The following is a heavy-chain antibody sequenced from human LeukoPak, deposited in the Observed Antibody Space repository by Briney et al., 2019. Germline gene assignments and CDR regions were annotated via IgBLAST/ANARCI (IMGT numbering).Heavy chain of an antibody. J-gene: IGHJ5*02. Sequence: GGSLRLSCAASGFTFSSYGMHWVRQAPRKGLEWVAVISYDGSNKYYADSVKGRFTISRDNSKNTLYLQMNSLRADDTAVYYCVRGYSYGWFDPWGQGTLVTVSS. CDR3: VRGYSYGWFDP. V-gene: IGHV3-30*03. CDR2: ISYDGSNK. CDR1: GFTFSSYG. D-gene: IGHD5-18*01.